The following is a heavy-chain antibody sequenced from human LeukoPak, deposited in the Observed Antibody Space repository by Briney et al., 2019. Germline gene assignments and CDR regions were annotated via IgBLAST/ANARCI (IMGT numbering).Heavy chain of an antibody. CDR2: ISSSSSTI. D-gene: IGHD3-3*01. V-gene: IGHV3-48*01. CDR3: ARDPYYDFWSGYYEGFYFDY. Sequence: GGSLRLSCAASGFTFSSYSMNWVRQAPGKGLEWVSYISSSSSTIYYADSVKGRFTISRDNAKNSLYLQMNSLRAEDTAVYYCARDPYYDFWSGYYEGFYFDYWGQGTLVTVSS. CDR1: GFTFSSYS. J-gene: IGHJ4*02.